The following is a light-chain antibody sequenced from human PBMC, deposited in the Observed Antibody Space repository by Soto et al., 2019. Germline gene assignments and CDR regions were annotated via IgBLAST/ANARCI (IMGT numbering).Light chain of an antibody. V-gene: IGKV3-15*01. Sequence: EIVLTQSPATLSVSPGERATLSCRASHSVSTNLAWYQQKPGQAPRLLIYGASTRATGIPARFSGSGSGTEFTLTISSLQSEDFAVYCCQQYYKLPWTFGQGTKADIK. CDR1: HSVSTN. J-gene: IGKJ1*01. CDR3: QQYYKLPWT. CDR2: GAS.